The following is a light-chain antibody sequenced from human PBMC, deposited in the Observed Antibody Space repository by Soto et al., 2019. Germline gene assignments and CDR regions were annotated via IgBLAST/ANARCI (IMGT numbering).Light chain of an antibody. Sequence: DIQMTQSPSTLSASVGDRVTITCRASQSISSWLAWYQQKPGKAPKLLIYDASSLESGVPSRFSGSRSGTEFTLTISSLQPDDFATDYCQQYNSYPWTFGQGTKVEIK. V-gene: IGKV1-5*01. CDR1: QSISSW. J-gene: IGKJ1*01. CDR3: QQYNSYPWT. CDR2: DAS.